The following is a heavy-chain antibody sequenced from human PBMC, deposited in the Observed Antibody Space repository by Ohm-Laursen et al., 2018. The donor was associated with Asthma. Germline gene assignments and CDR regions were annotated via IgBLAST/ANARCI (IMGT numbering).Heavy chain of an antibody. D-gene: IGHD3-3*01. CDR1: GYSFSLYSIH. Sequence: LRLSCTASGYSFSLYSIHWIRQPPGKGLEWIGSMYYSGSTYLNPSLKSRVAISVDTAKTQFSLKLSSVTPADTAVYFCFLSGYILEYWGQGSLVAVSS. CDR2: MYYSGST. J-gene: IGHJ1*01. V-gene: IGHV4-59*05. CDR3: FLSGYILEY.